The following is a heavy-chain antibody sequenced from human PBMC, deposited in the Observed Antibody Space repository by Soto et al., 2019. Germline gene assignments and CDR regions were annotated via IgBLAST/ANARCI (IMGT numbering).Heavy chain of an antibody. CDR1: GFMFNSCD. CDR3: GKAPGAQHGYDFFFDY. J-gene: IGHJ4*02. V-gene: IGHV3-30*18. D-gene: IGHD5-12*01. Sequence: QVQVVESGGGVVQPGRTLRLSCTTSGFMFNSCDMHWVRQAPGKGLEWVAVVSYDGNKKYYLDSVKGRFTISRDNSKNTLYLQMDSLRPVDIGVYYCGKAPGAQHGYDFFFDYWGQGTLVTVSS. CDR2: VSYDGNKK.